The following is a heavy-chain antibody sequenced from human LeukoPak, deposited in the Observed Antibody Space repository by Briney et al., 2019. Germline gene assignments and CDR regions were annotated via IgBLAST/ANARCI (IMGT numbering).Heavy chain of an antibody. J-gene: IGHJ4*02. D-gene: IGHD3-22*01. CDR1: GFTFSSYA. Sequence: GGSLRLSCAASGFTFSSYAMSWVRQAPGKGLEWVSAISGSGGSTYYADSVKGRFTFSRDNSKNTLYLQMNSLRAEDTAVYYCADSSGYYYGLDYWGQGTLVTVSS. V-gene: IGHV3-23*01. CDR2: ISGSGGST. CDR3: ADSSGYYYGLDY.